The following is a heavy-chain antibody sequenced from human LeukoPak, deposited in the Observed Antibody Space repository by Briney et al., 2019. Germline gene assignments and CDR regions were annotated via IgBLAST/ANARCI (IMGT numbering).Heavy chain of an antibody. D-gene: IGHD3-9*01. CDR2: MNPNSGNT. V-gene: IGHV1-8*01. CDR1: GYTFTSYD. J-gene: IGHJ4*02. Sequence: ASVKVSCKASGYTFTSYDINWVRQATGQGLEWMGWMNPNSGNTGYAQKFQGRVTVTRNTSISTAYMELRSLRSDDTAVYYCARERDYDILTGYAGPDYWGQGTLVTVSS. CDR3: ARERDYDILTGYAGPDY.